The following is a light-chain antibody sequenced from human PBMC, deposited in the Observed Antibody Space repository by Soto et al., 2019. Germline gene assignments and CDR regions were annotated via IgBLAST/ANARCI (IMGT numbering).Light chain of an antibody. Sequence: EIVLTQSPATLSLSPGERATLSCRASQSVSSYLAWCQQKPGQAPRLLIYDASNRATGIPARFSGSESGTDFTLTISSLEPEDFAVYYCQQRSNWPKTFGQGTKVDI. CDR3: QQRSNWPKT. J-gene: IGKJ1*01. CDR1: QSVSSY. V-gene: IGKV3-11*01. CDR2: DAS.